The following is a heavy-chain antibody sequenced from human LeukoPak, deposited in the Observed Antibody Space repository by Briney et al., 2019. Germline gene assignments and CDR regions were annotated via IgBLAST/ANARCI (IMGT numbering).Heavy chain of an antibody. CDR1: GGSISSYY. D-gene: IGHD3-22*01. V-gene: IGHV4-4*07. CDR3: ARDWNYYDSSGYRYYFDY. Sequence: SETLSLTCTVSGGSISSYYWSWIRQPAGKGLEWIGRIYTSGSINYNPSLKSRVTMSVDTSKNQFSLKLSSVTAADTAVYYCARDWNYYDSSGYRYYFDYWGQGTLVTVSS. J-gene: IGHJ4*02. CDR2: IYTSGSI.